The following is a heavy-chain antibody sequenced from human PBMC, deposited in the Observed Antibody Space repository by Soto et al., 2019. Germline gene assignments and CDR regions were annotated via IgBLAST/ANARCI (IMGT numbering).Heavy chain of an antibody. CDR2: ISGSGGST. CDR3: AKDLRGSSSWYDDY. V-gene: IGHV3-23*01. Sequence: GGSLRLSCAASGFTFSSYAMGWVRQAPGKGLEWVSAISGSGGSTYCADSVKGRFTISRDNSKNTLYLQMNSLRAEDTAVYYCAKDLRGSSSWYDDYWGQGTLVTVSS. D-gene: IGHD6-13*01. J-gene: IGHJ4*02. CDR1: GFTFSSYA.